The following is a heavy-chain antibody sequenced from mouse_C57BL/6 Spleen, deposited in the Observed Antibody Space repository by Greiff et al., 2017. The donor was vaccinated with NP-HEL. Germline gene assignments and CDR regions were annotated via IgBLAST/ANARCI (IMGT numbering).Heavy chain of an antibody. CDR1: GYTFTSYW. J-gene: IGHJ2*01. CDR3: ERESYGYDVYYFDY. D-gene: IGHD2-2*01. CDR2: INPSNGGT. Sequence: QNGTELVKPGASVKLSCKASGYTFTSYWMHWVKQRPGQGLEWIGNINPSNGGTNYNEKFKSKATLTVDKSSSTAYMQLSSLTSEDSAVYYCERESYGYDVYYFDYWGQGTTLTVSS. V-gene: IGHV1-53*01.